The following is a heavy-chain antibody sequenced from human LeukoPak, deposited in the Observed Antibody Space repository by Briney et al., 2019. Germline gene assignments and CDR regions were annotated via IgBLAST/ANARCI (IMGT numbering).Heavy chain of an antibody. D-gene: IGHD3-10*01. CDR1: GGSFSGYY. CDR3: ARGRGVLDY. Sequence: SETLSLTCAVCGGSFSGYYWSWIRQPPGKGLEWIGEINHSGSTNYNPSLKSRVTISVDTSKNQFSLKLSSVTAADTAVYYCARGRGVLDYWGQGTLVTVSS. J-gene: IGHJ4*02. V-gene: IGHV4-34*01. CDR2: INHSGST.